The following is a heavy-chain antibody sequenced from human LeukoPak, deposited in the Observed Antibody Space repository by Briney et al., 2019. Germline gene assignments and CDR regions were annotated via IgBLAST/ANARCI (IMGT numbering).Heavy chain of an antibody. CDR1: GYSFTSYW. CDR3: ASKDYHGMDV. J-gene: IGHJ6*02. CDR2: IYPGDSDT. V-gene: IGHV5-51*01. Sequence: GGSLRLSCKGSGYSFTSYWIGWVRQMPGKGLEWMGIIYPGDSDTRYSPSFQGQVTISADKSISTAYLQWSRLKASDTAMYYCASKDYHGMDVWGQGTTVTVSS.